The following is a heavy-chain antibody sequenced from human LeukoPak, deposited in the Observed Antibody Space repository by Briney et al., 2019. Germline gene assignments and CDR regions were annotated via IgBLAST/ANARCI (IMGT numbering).Heavy chain of an antibody. D-gene: IGHD6-13*01. V-gene: IGHV3-7*04. CDR3: ARAIAAAGNFAFDI. CDR1: GFTFGTSW. J-gene: IGHJ3*02. Sequence: GGSLRLSCAASGFTFGTSWMSWFRRAPGTGLQWVAHTSPNGRDTYYVDSVKGRSIISRDNPKNSLYLQMNSLRAEDTAVYYCARAIAAAGNFAFDIWGQGTMVTVSS. CDR2: TSPNGRDT.